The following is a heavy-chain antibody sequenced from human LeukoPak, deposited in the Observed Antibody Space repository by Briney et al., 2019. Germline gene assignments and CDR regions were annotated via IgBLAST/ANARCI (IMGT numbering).Heavy chain of an antibody. Sequence: GGSLRLSCAAFGFTFSSYGMSWVRQAPGKGLEWVSAISGSGGSTYYADSVKGRFTISRDNSKNTLYLQMNSLRAEDTAVYYCAKGPITMVRGFLAYWGQGTLVTVSS. CDR2: ISGSGGST. V-gene: IGHV3-23*01. CDR3: AKGPITMVRGFLAY. J-gene: IGHJ4*02. CDR1: GFTFSSYG. D-gene: IGHD3-10*01.